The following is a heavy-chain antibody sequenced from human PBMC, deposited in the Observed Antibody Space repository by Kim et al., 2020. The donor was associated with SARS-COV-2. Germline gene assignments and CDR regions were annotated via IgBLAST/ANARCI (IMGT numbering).Heavy chain of an antibody. Sequence: GGSLRLSCAASGFTFDDYAMHWVRQAPGKGLEWVSGISWNSGNIGYADSVKGRFTISSDNAKNSLYLQMNSLRAEDTALYYCAKDRRGYCSSTSCYGYYYYGMDVWGQGTTVTVSS. J-gene: IGHJ6*02. D-gene: IGHD2-2*01. V-gene: IGHV3-9*01. CDR1: GFTFDDYA. CDR2: ISWNSGNI. CDR3: AKDRRGYCSSTSCYGYYYYGMDV.